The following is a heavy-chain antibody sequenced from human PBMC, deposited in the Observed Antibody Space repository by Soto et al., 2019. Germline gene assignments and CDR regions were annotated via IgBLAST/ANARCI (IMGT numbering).Heavy chain of an antibody. CDR2: ISAYNGNT. CDR3: ATITTVDGLLPYY. CDR1: AYTFTSYG. Sequence: SVKVSCKASAYTFTSYGISWVRQAPGQGLEWMGWISAYNGNTNYAQKLQGRVTMTTDTSTSTAYMELRSLRSDDTAVYYCATITTVDGLLPYYWGQGTLVTVSS. D-gene: IGHD4-17*01. J-gene: IGHJ4*02. V-gene: IGHV1-18*04.